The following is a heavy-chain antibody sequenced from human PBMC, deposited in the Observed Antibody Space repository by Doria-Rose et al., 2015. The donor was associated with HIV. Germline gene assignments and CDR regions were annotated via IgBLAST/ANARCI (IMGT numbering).Heavy chain of an antibody. CDR1: GYTFSAYA. CDR3: ARIHSLSSSSLGH. Sequence: QAQLVQSGAEVKKPGASVTVSCKTPGYTFSAYAIHWVRQAPGQRLEWMGWLNVGNGDTRYSRKFQDRVTITSDTSANTGYMALSSLRSEDMAVYYRARIHSLSSSSLGHWGQGTLVTVSS. V-gene: IGHV1-3*01. J-gene: IGHJ4*02. D-gene: IGHD6-13*01. CDR2: LNVGNGDT.